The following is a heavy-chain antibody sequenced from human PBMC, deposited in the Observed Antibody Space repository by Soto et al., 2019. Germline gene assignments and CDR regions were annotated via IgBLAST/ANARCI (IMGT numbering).Heavy chain of an antibody. V-gene: IGHV4-31*03. CDR3: ARKINWFDP. J-gene: IGHJ5*02. CDR2: IYYSGST. Sequence: SETLSLSYTASGGSISSGGYYWSWIRQHPGKGLEWIGYIYYSGSTYYNPSLKSRVTISVDTSKNQFSLKLSSVTAADTAVYYCARKINWFDPWGQGTLVTVSS. CDR1: GGSISSGGYY.